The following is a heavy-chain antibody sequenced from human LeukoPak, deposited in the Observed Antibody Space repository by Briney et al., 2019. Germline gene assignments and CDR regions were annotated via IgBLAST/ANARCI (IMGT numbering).Heavy chain of an antibody. CDR3: ARGSSPMRGWYCSSTSCRDAFDI. V-gene: IGHV3-21*01. J-gene: IGHJ3*02. D-gene: IGHD2-2*01. CDR2: ISSSSSYI. Sequence: GGSLRLSCAASGFTFSSYSMNWVRQAPGKGLEWVSSISSSSSYIYYADSVKGRFTISRDNAKNSLYLQMNSLRAEDTAVYYCARGSSPMRGWYCSSTSCRDAFDIWGQGTMVTVSS. CDR1: GFTFSSYS.